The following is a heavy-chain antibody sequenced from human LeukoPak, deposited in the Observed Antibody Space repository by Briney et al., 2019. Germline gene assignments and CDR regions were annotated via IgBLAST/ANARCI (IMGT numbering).Heavy chain of an antibody. CDR2: IYYSGST. CDR3: ARPGIAAAGVQH. J-gene: IGHJ1*01. D-gene: IGHD6-13*01. Sequence: SETLSLTCTVSGGSISSSSYYWGWLRQPPGKGLEWIGSIYYSGSTYYNPSLKSRVTISVDTSKNQFSLKLSSVTAADTAVYYCARPGIAAAGVQHWGQGTLVTVSS. CDR1: GGSISSSSYY. V-gene: IGHV4-39*07.